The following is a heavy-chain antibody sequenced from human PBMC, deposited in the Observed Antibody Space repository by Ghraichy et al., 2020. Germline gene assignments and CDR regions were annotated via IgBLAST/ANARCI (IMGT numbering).Heavy chain of an antibody. CDR1: GFTFSSYG. D-gene: IGHD1-26*01. V-gene: IGHV3-23*01. J-gene: IGHJ4*02. CDR3: AKDLGATTKGYFDY. CDR2: ISGSGGST. Sequence: GGSLRLSCAASGFTFSSYGMSWVRQAPGKGLEWVSAISGSGGSTYYADSVKGRFTISRDNSKNTLYLQMNSLRAEDTAVYYCAKDLGATTKGYFDYGGQGTLVTVSS.